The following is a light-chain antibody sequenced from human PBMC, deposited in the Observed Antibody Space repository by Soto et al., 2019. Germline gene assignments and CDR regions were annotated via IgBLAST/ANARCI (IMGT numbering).Light chain of an antibody. CDR2: AAS. CDR3: QQSYTTPRT. V-gene: IGKV1-39*01. Sequence: DIQMTQSPSSLSASVGDKVTITCRASQSVSKYLNWYQQKPGKAPNLLIYAASSLQSGVPSRFSGSGSGTDFTLTITSLQPEDFATYFCQQSYTTPRTFGQGTKVEIK. J-gene: IGKJ2*01. CDR1: QSVSKY.